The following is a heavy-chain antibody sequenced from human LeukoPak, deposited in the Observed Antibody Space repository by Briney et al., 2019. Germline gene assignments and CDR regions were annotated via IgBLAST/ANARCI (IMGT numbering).Heavy chain of an antibody. CDR1: GDSVSGYY. CDR3: ARESRDYVGSGYYMDV. J-gene: IGHJ6*03. CDR2: NYSSGHI. D-gene: IGHD3-10*01. V-gene: IGHV4-4*07. Sequence: SDTLSLTCTVSGDSVSGYYWNYIRQAAGKALEWIGRNYSSGHIAYNPSLRRRVTMSLDTPKNQFSLVLTSVTAADTAVYYCARESRDYVGSGYYMDVWGKGTSVTVSS.